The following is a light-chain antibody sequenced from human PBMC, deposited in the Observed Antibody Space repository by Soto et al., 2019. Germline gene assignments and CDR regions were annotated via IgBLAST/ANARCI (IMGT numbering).Light chain of an antibody. J-gene: IGLJ1*01. CDR2: DVS. CDR1: SSDVGGYNY. Sequence: QSALTQPRSVSGSPVQSVTISCTGTSSDVGGYNYVSWYQQHPGKAPKLMIYDVSKRPSGVPDRFSGSKSGNKASLTISGLQAEDEADYYCCSYAGSYTYVFGTGTKLTVL. CDR3: CSYAGSYTYV. V-gene: IGLV2-11*01.